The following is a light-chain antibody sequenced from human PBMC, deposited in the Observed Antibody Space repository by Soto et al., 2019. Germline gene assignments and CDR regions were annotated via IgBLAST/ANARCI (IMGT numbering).Light chain of an antibody. J-gene: IGLJ3*02. CDR3: ASYTNISTRV. CDR1: SSDVGNYDY. Sequence: QSALTQPASVSGSPGQSITISCTGTSSDVGNYDYVSWYRQHPGKAPKLIIYEVSYRPSGVSNRFSGSKSGNTASLTISGLQAEDEADYYCASYTNISTRVFGGGTKLTVL. CDR2: EVS. V-gene: IGLV2-14*01.